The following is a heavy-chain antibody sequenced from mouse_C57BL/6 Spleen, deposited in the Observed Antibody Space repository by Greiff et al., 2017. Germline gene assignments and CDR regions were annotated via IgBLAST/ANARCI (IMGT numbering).Heavy chain of an antibody. CDR2: IWSGGST. CDR3: ARDYYGSSYPAFAY. Sequence: VQLQQSGPGLVQPSQSLSITCTVSGFSLTSYGVHWVRQSPGKGLEWLGVIWSGGSTDYNAAFISRLSISKDNSKSQVFFKMNSLQADDTAIYYCARDYYGSSYPAFAYWGQGTLVTVSA. D-gene: IGHD1-1*01. CDR1: GFSLTSYG. J-gene: IGHJ3*01. V-gene: IGHV2-2*01.